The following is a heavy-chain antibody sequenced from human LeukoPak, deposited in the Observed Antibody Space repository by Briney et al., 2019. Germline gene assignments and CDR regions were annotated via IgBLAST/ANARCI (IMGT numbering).Heavy chain of an antibody. V-gene: IGHV3-21*01. CDR3: ARGDRIGYYDSSGYFDY. CDR2: ISSSGTYT. Sequence: GGSLRLSCAASGFTFSSYGMHWVRQAPETGLEWVSSISSSGTYTYYADSVKGRFTISRDNAKNSLYLQMNSLRAEDTAVYYCARGDRIGYYDSSGYFDYWGQGTLVTVSS. J-gene: IGHJ4*02. D-gene: IGHD3-22*01. CDR1: GFTFSSYG.